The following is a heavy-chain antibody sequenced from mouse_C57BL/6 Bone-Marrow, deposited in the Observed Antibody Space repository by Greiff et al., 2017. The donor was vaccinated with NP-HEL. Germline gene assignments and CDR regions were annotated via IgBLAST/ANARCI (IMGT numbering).Heavy chain of an antibody. CDR1: GFTFSSYT. D-gene: IGHD2-1*01. J-gene: IGHJ4*01. CDR3: ARQRVTRDYYAMDY. Sequence: DVKLVESGGGLVKPGGSLKLSCAASGFTFSSYTMSWVRQTPEKRLEWVATISGGGGNTYYPDSVKGRFTISRDNAKNTLYLQMSSLRSEDTALYYCARQRVTRDYYAMDYWGQGTSVTVSS. V-gene: IGHV5-9*01. CDR2: ISGGGGNT.